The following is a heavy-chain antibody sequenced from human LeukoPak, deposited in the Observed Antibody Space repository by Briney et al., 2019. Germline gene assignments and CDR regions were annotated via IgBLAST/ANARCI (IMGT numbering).Heavy chain of an antibody. V-gene: IGHV3-7*01. CDR1: GFTFSDYY. CDR3: ARPTGYCSRGSCFPFDY. CDR2: IKQDGSEK. Sequence: GGSLRLSCAASGFTFSDYYMSWVRQAPGKGLEWVAKIKQDGSEKDYVESVKGRFTISRDNAKNSLYLQMNSLRAEGTAVYYCARPTGYCSRGSCFPFDYWGQGSLVTVSS. D-gene: IGHD2-15*01. J-gene: IGHJ4*02.